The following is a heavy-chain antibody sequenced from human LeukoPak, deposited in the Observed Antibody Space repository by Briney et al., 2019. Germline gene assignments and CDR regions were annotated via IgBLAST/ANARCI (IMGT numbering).Heavy chain of an antibody. CDR1: GFTFSSYG. Sequence: GGSLRLSCAASGFTFSSYGMHWVRQAPGKGLEGVAVISYDGSNKYYADSVKGRFTISRDNSKNTLYLQMNSLRAEDTAVYYCAKESVLSSSWYLFDYWGQGTLVTVSS. V-gene: IGHV3-30*18. D-gene: IGHD6-13*01. CDR2: ISYDGSNK. CDR3: AKESVLSSSWYLFDY. J-gene: IGHJ4*02.